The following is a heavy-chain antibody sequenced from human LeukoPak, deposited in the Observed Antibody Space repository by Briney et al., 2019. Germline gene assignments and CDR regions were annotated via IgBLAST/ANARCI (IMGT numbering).Heavy chain of an antibody. CDR3: ARRIWGADSQSHTFDI. Sequence: PGGSLRLSCVASRFSFNDYNMGWIRPAPRRGLEWVAYISSGMYYADSVKGRFTISRDNAKNSLYLQMNSLRADDTAVYYCARRIWGADSQSHTFDIWGEGTMVTVSS. J-gene: IGHJ3*02. CDR2: ISSGM. CDR1: RFSFNDYN. V-gene: IGHV3-11*01. D-gene: IGHD3-16*01.